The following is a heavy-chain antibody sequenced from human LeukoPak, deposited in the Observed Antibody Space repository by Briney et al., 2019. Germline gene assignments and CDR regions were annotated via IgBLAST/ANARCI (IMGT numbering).Heavy chain of an antibody. J-gene: IGHJ4*02. Sequence: GGSLRLSCAASGFTFSSYAMSWVRQAPGKGLEWVSAISGSGGSTYYADSVKGRSTISRDNSQNTMYLQMNGLRAEDTAVYYCATWPGAWYGEDYWGQGTLVAVSS. D-gene: IGHD3-10*01. V-gene: IGHV3-23*01. CDR2: ISGSGGST. CDR1: GFTFSSYA. CDR3: ATWPGAWYGEDY.